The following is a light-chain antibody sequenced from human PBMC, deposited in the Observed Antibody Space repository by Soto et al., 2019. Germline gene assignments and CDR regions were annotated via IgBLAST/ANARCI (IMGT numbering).Light chain of an antibody. CDR2: DAS. CDR3: QQYDNLSWT. Sequence: DIQMTQSPSSLSASVGVRVTIPCQASQAISTYLNWYQQKPGKAPKLLIYDASNWETGVPSRFSGSGSGTDFTFTISSLQPEDIATYYCQQYDNLSWTFGQGTKVEIK. J-gene: IGKJ1*01. V-gene: IGKV1-33*01. CDR1: QAISTY.